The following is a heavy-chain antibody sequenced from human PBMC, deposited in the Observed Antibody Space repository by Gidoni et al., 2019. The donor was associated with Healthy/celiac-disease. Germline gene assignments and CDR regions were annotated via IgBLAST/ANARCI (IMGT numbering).Heavy chain of an antibody. V-gene: IGHV3-23*04. Sequence: EVQLVESGGGLVQPGGSLRLSCAASGFTFSSYAMSWVRQAPGKGLGWVSAISGSGGSTYYADAVKGRFTISRDNSKNTLYLQMNSLRAEDTAVYYCAKALYSNYVRDYYYGMDVWGQGTTVTVSS. CDR1: GFTFSSYA. D-gene: IGHD4-4*01. J-gene: IGHJ6*02. CDR2: ISGSGGST. CDR3: AKALYSNYVRDYYYGMDV.